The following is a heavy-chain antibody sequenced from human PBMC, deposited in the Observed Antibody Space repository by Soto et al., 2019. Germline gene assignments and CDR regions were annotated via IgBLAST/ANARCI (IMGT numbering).Heavy chain of an antibody. Sequence: GGSLRLSCAASEFTFSNYAMSWVRQAPGKGLEWVSSISDNGGTTYYADSVKGRFTISRDNSKNTLYLQMNSLRAEDTAVYYCAKNELDCTNGVCYGRDGYYYYYYMDVWGKGTTVTVSS. V-gene: IGHV3-23*01. CDR1: EFTFSNYA. D-gene: IGHD2-8*01. J-gene: IGHJ6*03. CDR3: AKNELDCTNGVCYGRDGYYYYYYMDV. CDR2: ISDNGGTT.